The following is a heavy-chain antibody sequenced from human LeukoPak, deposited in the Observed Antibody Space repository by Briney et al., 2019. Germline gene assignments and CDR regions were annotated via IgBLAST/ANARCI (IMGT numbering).Heavy chain of an antibody. J-gene: IGHJ4*02. CDR3: AKLGGSSRSGYYVDY. CDR1: GFTFSRYA. CDR2: ISGGSSTI. V-gene: IGHV3-23*01. D-gene: IGHD3-10*01. Sequence: GGSLRLSCAGSGFTFSRYAMTWVRQAPGKGLEWVSDISGGSSTIYYADSVKGRFTISRDNSKNTLSLQMDSLRAEDTAVYYCAKLGGSSRSGYYVDYWGQGTLVTVSS.